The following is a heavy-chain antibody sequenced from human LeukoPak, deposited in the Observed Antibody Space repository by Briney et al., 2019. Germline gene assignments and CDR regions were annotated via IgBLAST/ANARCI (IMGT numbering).Heavy chain of an antibody. V-gene: IGHV4-39*07. D-gene: IGHD3-10*01. CDR3: ARVVYYYGSGFSFDY. Sequence: SETLSLTCTVSGGSISSSSYYWGWIRQPPGKGLEWIGSIYYSGSTYYNPSLKSRVTMSVDTSKNQFSLKLSSVTAADTAVYYCARVVYYYGSGFSFDYWGQGTLVTVSS. J-gene: IGHJ4*02. CDR1: GGSISSSSYY. CDR2: IYYSGST.